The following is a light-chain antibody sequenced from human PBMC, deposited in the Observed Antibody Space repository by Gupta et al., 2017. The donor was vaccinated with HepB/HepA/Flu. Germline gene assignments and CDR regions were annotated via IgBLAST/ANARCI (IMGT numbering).Light chain of an antibody. CDR3: VGWAGSLRVEV. J-gene: IGLJ1*01. CDR1: SSNIENDN. Sequence: QSVLIQPPSASGTPGQRVTISCSGSSSNIENDNVYWYQQLPGTAPKLLIYNDHQRPSGVTDRFSGSKSGNSASLAIRGLRSEDEADYSWVGWAGSLRVEVFGTGTKVTVL. CDR2: NDH. V-gene: IGLV1-47*02.